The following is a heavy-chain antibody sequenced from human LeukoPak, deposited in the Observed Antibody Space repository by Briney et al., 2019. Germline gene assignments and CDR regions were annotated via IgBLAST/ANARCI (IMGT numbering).Heavy chain of an antibody. V-gene: IGHV3-30*04. D-gene: IGHD6-6*01. J-gene: IGHJ6*03. CDR3: ARDPLAARMGAYYYYYYMDV. CDR2: TSYDGSNK. Sequence: GGSLRLSCAASGFAFSSYAMHWVRQAPGKGLEWVAVTSYDGSNKYYADSVKGRFTISRDNSKNTLYLQMNSLRAEDTAVYYCARDPLAARMGAYYYYYYMDVWGKGTTVTVSS. CDR1: GFAFSSYA.